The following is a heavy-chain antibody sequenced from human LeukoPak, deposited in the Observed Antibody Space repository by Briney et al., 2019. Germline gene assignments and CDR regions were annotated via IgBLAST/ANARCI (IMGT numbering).Heavy chain of an antibody. CDR3: ARGYGPGDY. D-gene: IGHD4-17*01. CDR2: ISYDGSNK. V-gene: IGHV3-30*01. J-gene: IGHJ4*02. Sequence: SGGSLRLSCAASGFTFSSYAMHWVRQAPGKGLEWVAVISYDGSNKYYADSVKGRFTISRDNSKNTLYLQMNSLRAEDTAVYYCARGYGPGDYWGQGTLVTVSS. CDR1: GFTFSSYA.